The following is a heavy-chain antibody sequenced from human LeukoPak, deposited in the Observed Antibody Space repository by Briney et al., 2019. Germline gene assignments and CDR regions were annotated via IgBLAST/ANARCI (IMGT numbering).Heavy chain of an antibody. CDR2: ISAYNGNT. D-gene: IGHD3-10*01. Sequence: ASVKVSCKASGYTFTSYGISWVRQAPGQGLEWMGWISAYNGNTNYAQKLQGRVTMTTDTSTSTAYMELRSLRSDDTAVYYCAKDFGRLRVLLWFGELSYWGQGTLVTVSS. V-gene: IGHV1-18*01. J-gene: IGHJ4*02. CDR3: AKDFGRLRVLLWFGELSY. CDR1: GYTFTSYG.